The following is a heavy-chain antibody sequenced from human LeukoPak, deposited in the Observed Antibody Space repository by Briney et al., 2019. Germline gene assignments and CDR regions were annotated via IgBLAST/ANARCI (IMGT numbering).Heavy chain of an antibody. CDR3: ARSHYYDSSGSYYFDY. V-gene: IGHV3-30-3*01. D-gene: IGHD3-22*01. Sequence: GGSLRLSCAASGFTFSSYAMHWVRQAPGKGLEWVAVISYDGSNKYYADSVKGRFTISRDNSKNTLYLQMNSLRAEDTAVYYCARSHYYDSSGSYYFDYWGQGTLVTVSS. J-gene: IGHJ4*02. CDR2: ISYDGSNK. CDR1: GFTFSSYA.